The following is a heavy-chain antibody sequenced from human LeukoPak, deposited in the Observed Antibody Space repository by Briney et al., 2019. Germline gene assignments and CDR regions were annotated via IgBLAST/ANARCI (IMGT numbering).Heavy chain of an antibody. CDR3: ARAADYDWYFDL. V-gene: IGHV3-21*01. CDR2: ISSSSSYI. J-gene: IGHJ2*01. CDR1: GFTFSSYS. Sequence: GGSLRLSCAASGFTFSSYSMNWVRQAPGKGLEWVSSISSSSSYIYYADSVKGRFTISRDNAKNSLYLQMNSLRAEDTAVYYCARAADYDWYFDLWGRGTLVTVSS. D-gene: IGHD4-17*01.